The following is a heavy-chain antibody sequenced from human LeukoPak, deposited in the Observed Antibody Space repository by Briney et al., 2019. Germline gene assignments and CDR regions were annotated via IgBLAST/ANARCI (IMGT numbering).Heavy chain of an antibody. CDR2: INSDGSST. CDR3: ARGTGYSVFDY. CDR1: GFTFSSYA. Sequence: GGSLRLSCAASGFTFSSYAMNWDRQAPGKGLVWVSRINSDGSSTSYADSVKGRFTISRDNAKNTLYLQMNSLRGEDTAVYYCARGTGYSVFDYWGQGTLVTVSS. J-gene: IGHJ4*02. D-gene: IGHD5-24*01. V-gene: IGHV3-74*01.